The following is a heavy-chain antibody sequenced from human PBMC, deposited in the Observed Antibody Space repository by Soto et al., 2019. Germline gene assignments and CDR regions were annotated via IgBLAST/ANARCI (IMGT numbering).Heavy chain of an antibody. J-gene: IGHJ5*02. CDR3: ARGRGYSGYDYGNWFDP. CDR1: GGSFSGYY. CDR2: INHSGST. V-gene: IGHV4-34*01. Sequence: SETLSLTCAVYGGSFSGYYWSWIRQPPGKGLEWIGEINHSGSTNYNPSLKSRVTISVDTSKNQFSLKLSSVTAADTAVYYCARGRGYSGYDYGNWFDPWGQGTLVTVSS. D-gene: IGHD5-12*01.